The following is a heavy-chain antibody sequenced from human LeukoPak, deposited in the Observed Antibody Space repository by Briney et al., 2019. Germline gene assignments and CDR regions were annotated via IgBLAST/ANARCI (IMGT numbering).Heavy chain of an antibody. J-gene: IGHJ4*02. V-gene: IGHV3-11*05. CDR3: ARGDSSGWYYFDY. CDR2: ISSSSSYT. Sequence: SRGSRRLSCAASGFTFSDYYMSWIRQAPGKGLEWVSYISSSSSYTNYADSVKGRFTISRDNAKNSLYLQMNSLRAEDTAVYYCARGDSSGWYYFDYWGQGTLVTVPP. D-gene: IGHD6-19*01. CDR1: GFTFSDYY.